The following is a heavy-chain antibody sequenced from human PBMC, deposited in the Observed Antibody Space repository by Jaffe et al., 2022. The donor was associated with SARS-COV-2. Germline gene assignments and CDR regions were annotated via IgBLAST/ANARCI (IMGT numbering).Heavy chain of an antibody. D-gene: IGHD2-15*01. CDR1: GFTFSSYA. CDR2: ISGSGGST. CDR3: AKDRRDIVVVVAATPVDY. J-gene: IGHJ4*02. V-gene: IGHV3-23*01. Sequence: EVQLLESGGGLVQPGGSLRLSCAASGFTFSSYAMSWVRQAPGKGLEWVSAISGSGGSTYYADSVKGRFTISRDNSKNTLYLQMNSLRAEDTAVYYCAKDRRDIVVVVAATPVDYWGQGTLVTVSS.